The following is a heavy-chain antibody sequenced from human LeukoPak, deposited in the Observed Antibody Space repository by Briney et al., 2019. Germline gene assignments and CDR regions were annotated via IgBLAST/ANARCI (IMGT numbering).Heavy chain of an antibody. Sequence: PGGSLRLSCAASGFTFSDYAMSWVRQAPGKGLEWVSAISGSGGSTYYADSVKGRFTISRDNSKNTLYLQMNSLRAEDTAVYYCAKQTRRDGYNAWDYWGQGTLVTVSS. J-gene: IGHJ4*02. CDR3: AKQTRRDGYNAWDY. CDR1: GFTFSDYA. D-gene: IGHD5-24*01. V-gene: IGHV3-23*01. CDR2: ISGSGGST.